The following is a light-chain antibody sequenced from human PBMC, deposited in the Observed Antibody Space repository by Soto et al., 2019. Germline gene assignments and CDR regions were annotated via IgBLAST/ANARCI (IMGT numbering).Light chain of an antibody. V-gene: IGLV2-14*01. CDR1: SSDVGAHKY. CDR3: SSYVSMSTLVA. J-gene: IGLJ2*01. Sequence: QSVLTQPASVSGSPGQSITISCTGTSSDVGAHKYVSWYQQYPGRAPKLVIYEVNLRPSGVSDRFSGSKSGNTASLTISGLQAEDEAHYYCSSYVSMSTLVAFGGGTKVTVL. CDR2: EVN.